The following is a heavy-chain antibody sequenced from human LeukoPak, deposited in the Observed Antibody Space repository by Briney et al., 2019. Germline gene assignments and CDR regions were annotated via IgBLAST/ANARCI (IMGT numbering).Heavy chain of an antibody. V-gene: IGHV3-21*01. CDR2: ISSSSSYI. CDR1: GFTFSSYS. Sequence: GGSLRLSCAASGFTFSSYSMNWVRQAPGKGLEWVSSISSSSSYIYYADSVKGRFTISRDNAKNSLYLQMNSQRAEDTAVYYCARDLPSGVGYWGQGTLVTVSS. D-gene: IGHD1-1*01. J-gene: IGHJ4*02. CDR3: ARDLPSGVGY.